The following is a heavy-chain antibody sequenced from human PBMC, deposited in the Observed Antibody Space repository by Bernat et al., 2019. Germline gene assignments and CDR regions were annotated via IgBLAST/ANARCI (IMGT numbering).Heavy chain of an antibody. CDR2: ISGGGGRYT. D-gene: IGHD2-2*01. Sequence: EIHLVESGGGLVQPGGSLRLSCAASGFTFNNYAMSWVRQAPGKGLEWVSAISGGGGRYTHYADTVKGRFTISRDNSKNTLYLQMNSLRAEDTAVYYCARVQSDCSTTNCYGKGYFDYWGQGTLVTVSS. CDR1: GFTFNNYA. V-gene: IGHV3-23*04. J-gene: IGHJ4*02. CDR3: ARVQSDCSTTNCYGKGYFDY.